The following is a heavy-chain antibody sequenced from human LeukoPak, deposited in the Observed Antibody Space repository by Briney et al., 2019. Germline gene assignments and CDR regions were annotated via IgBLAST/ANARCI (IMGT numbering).Heavy chain of an antibody. V-gene: IGHV3-15*01. CDR3: STYRWQYDSSRHDY. Sequence: GGSLRLSCAASGFTFSKAWMSWVRQATGKGLEWLGRIKSNADGGTTDYAAPVQGRITISRDDSQNTLYLQLDSLKAEDTAVYYFSTYRWQYDSSRHDYWGQGTLVAVYS. CDR1: GFTFSKAW. D-gene: IGHD3-22*01. J-gene: IGHJ4*02. CDR2: IKSNADGGTT.